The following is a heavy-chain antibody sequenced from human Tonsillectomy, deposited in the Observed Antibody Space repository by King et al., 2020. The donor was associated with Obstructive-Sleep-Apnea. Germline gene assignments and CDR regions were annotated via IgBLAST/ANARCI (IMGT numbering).Heavy chain of an antibody. V-gene: IGHV1-18*01. Sequence: QLVQSGAEVRKPGASVMVSCEASGYSFTNYGITWVRQAPGQGLEWMGWISAYNGSTKYALKFQVRLTMTTDTSTSTAYMELRRLRPDDTAVYYCARALCFGEDGFAFDPWGQGTLVTVSS. CDR3: ARALCFGEDGFAFDP. CDR2: ISAYNGST. CDR1: GYSFTNYG. D-gene: IGHD3-10*01. J-gene: IGHJ5*02.